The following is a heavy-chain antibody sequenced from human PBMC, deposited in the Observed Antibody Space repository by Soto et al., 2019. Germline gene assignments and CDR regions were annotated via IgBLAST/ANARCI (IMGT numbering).Heavy chain of an antibody. CDR2: ISYDGSNK. D-gene: IGHD6-13*01. CDR1: GFTFSSYA. V-gene: IGHV3-30-3*01. CDR3: ARVHSSSWYYYYYYGMDV. Sequence: GGSLRLSCAASGFTFSSYAMHWVRQAPGKGLEWVAVISYDGSNKYYADSVKGRFTISRDNSKNTLYLQMSSLRAEDTAVYYCARVHSSSWYYYYYYGMDVWGQGTTVTVSS. J-gene: IGHJ6*02.